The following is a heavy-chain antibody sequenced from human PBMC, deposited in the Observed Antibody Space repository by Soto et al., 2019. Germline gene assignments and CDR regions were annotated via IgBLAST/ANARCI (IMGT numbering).Heavy chain of an antibody. J-gene: IGHJ1*01. CDR3: FAYPFQH. CDR2: IDSVGTNP. V-gene: IGHV3-74*01. Sequence: PGGSLRLSCAASGFTLSSYWMHWVRQAPGKGLEGVSRIDSVGTNPFYADSVKGRFTISRDNGKNTMFLQMNSLRAEDTAVYFCFAYPFQHWGQGTRVTVSS. CDR1: GFTLSSYW.